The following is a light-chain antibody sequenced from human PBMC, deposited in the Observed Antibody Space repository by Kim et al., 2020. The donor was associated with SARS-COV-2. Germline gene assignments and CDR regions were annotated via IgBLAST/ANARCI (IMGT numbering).Light chain of an antibody. J-gene: IGKJ5*01. CDR3: QQYDNFPTT. CDR2: DAS. V-gene: IGKV1-33*01. CDR1: QDINNY. Sequence: ASVGDRVTMTCQASQDINNYLNWYQQKPGKAPKLLIYDASNLETGVPSRFSARGSGADFTFTISSLQPEDIATYYCQQYDNFPTTFGQGTRLEIK.